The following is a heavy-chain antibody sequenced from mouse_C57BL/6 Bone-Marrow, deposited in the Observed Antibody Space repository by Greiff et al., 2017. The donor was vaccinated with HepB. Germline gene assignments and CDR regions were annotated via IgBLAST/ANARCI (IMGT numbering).Heavy chain of an antibody. CDR3: AREGIYYYGSSYWYFDV. V-gene: IGHV5-16*01. CDR2: INIDGSST. J-gene: IGHJ1*03. Sequence: DVKLVESEGGLVQPGSSMKLSCTASGFTFSDYYMAWARRFQEKGLEWFPKINIDGSSTYYLDSLKSRFIISRDNAKNILYLQMSSLKSEDTATYYCAREGIYYYGSSYWYFDVWGTGTTVTVSS. D-gene: IGHD1-1*01. CDR1: GFTFSDYY.